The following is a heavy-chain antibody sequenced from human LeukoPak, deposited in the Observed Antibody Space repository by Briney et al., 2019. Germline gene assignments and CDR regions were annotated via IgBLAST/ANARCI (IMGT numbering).Heavy chain of an antibody. Sequence: PGGSLRLSCAASGFTFSSYWMHWVRQVPGKGLVWVSRINNDGSSTSYADSVKGRFTLSRDNAKNTLYMQMNSLRAEDTGVYYCVRGGWADYWGQGTLVTVSS. CDR1: GFTFSSYW. CDR2: INNDGSST. CDR3: VRGGWADY. J-gene: IGHJ4*02. D-gene: IGHD1-26*01. V-gene: IGHV3-74*01.